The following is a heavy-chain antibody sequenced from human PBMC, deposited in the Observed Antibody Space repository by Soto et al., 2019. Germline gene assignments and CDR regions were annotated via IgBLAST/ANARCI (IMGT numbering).Heavy chain of an antibody. J-gene: IGHJ5*02. Sequence: PSETLSLTCTVSGSSISSSSYYWGWIRQPPGKGLEWIGSIYYSGSTYYNPSLKSRVTISVDTSKNQFSLKLSSVTAADTAVYYCATTTRRNDFWSGYKWGGWFDPWGQGTLVTVSS. V-gene: IGHV4-39*01. D-gene: IGHD3-3*01. CDR2: IYYSGST. CDR1: GSSISSSSYY. CDR3: ATTTRRNDFWSGYKWGGWFDP.